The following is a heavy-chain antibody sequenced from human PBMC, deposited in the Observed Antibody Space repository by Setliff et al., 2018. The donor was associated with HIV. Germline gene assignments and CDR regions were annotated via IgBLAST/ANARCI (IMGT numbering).Heavy chain of an antibody. D-gene: IGHD1-20*01. V-gene: IGHV5-51*01. Sequence: GESLKISCKGSGYRFTNYWIGWVRHRPGKGLEWMAIVYPPDSETVYSPSFQGQVTISVDNSISTTFLQWSSLRASDTAIYFCVRHITNPRWAYFDYWGQGTPVTVSS. J-gene: IGHJ4*02. CDR1: GYRFTNYW. CDR3: VRHITNPRWAYFDY. CDR2: VYPPDSET.